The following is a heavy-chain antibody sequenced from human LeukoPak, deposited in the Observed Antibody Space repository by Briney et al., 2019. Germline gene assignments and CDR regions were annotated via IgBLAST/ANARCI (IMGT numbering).Heavy chain of an antibody. CDR1: GFTFSSYW. D-gene: IGHD2-2*01. V-gene: IGHV3-74*01. CDR3: ARHCSSTSCPVEY. CDR2: INSDGSST. J-gene: IGHJ4*02. Sequence: GGSLRLSCAASGFTFSSYWMHWVRQAPGKGLVWVSRINSDGSSTSYADSVKGRFTISRDNAKNTLYLQMNSLRAEDTAVYYCARHCSSTSCPVEYWGQGTLVTVSS.